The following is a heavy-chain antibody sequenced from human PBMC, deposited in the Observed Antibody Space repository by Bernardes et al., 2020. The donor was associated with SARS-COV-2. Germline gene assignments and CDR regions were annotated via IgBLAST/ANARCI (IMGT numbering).Heavy chain of an antibody. J-gene: IGHJ4*02. Sequence: GGSLRLSCAASGFSFDDYAMHWVRQAPGKGLEWVSGISWNSGSIGYADSVKGRFTISRDNAKNSLYLQMNSLRAEDTALYYCAKDPVAGTDYWGQGTLVTVSS. CDR2: ISWNSGSI. V-gene: IGHV3-9*01. CDR3: AKDPVAGTDY. D-gene: IGHD6-19*01. CDR1: GFSFDDYA.